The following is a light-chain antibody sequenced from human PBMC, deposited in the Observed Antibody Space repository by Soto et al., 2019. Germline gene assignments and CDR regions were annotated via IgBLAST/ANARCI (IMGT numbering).Light chain of an antibody. V-gene: IGKV3-15*01. CDR2: GAS. J-gene: IGKJ1*01. Sequence: EIVMTQSPATLSVSPGERATLSCRASQSVSSNLAWYQQKPGQAPRLLIYGASTRATGIPARFSGSGSGTEYTLTNSSLQSEDFADYYCQQYNNWPPWTFGKGTKVEIK. CDR1: QSVSSN. CDR3: QQYNNWPPWT.